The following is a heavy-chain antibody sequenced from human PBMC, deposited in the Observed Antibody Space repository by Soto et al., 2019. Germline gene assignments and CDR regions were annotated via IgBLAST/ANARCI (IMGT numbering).Heavy chain of an antibody. J-gene: IGHJ5*02. CDR1: GFRFSEHA. CDR3: SRGSFGYYGP. D-gene: IGHD2-2*03. V-gene: IGHV3-49*04. Sequence: GGSLRLSCNCSGFRFSEHAMTWVRQAPGKGMEWVGFIRNTPYGGTTDYAASVRGRFTISRDDSASIAYLQMNSLKTEDSGLYYCSRGSFGYYGPWGPGTLVTVSS. CDR2: IRNTPYGGTT.